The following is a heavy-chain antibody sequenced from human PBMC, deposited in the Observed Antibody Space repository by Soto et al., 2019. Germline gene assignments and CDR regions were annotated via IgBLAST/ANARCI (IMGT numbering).Heavy chain of an antibody. CDR2: IIPIFGTA. D-gene: IGHD3-22*01. CDR1: GGTFSSYA. J-gene: IGHJ6*02. V-gene: IGHV1-69*13. Sequence: ASVKVSCKASGGTFSSYAISWVRQAPGQGLEWMGGIIPIFGTANYAQKFQGRVTITADESTSTAYMELSSLRSEDTAVYYCARDPRAYYDSSGYYPSGYYYGMVVWGQGTTVTVFS. CDR3: ARDPRAYYDSSGYYPSGYYYGMVV.